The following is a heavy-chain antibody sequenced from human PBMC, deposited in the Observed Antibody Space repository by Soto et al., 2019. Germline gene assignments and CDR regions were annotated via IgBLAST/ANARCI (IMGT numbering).Heavy chain of an antibody. CDR1: GFTFSSYA. Sequence: PGGSLRLSCAASGFTFSSYAMSWVRQAPGKGLEWVAVISYDGSNKYYADSVKGRFTISRDNSKNTLYLQMNSLRAEDTAVYYCARASSSSWYGRWYFDYWGQGTLVTVSS. CDR3: ARASSSSWYGRWYFDY. J-gene: IGHJ4*02. V-gene: IGHV3-30-3*01. D-gene: IGHD6-13*01. CDR2: ISYDGSNK.